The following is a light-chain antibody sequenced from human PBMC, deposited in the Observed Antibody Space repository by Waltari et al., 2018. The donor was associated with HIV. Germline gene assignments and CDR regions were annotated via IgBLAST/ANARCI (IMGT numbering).Light chain of an antibody. CDR1: QSLSSNY. CDR3: QQYGNSGT. J-gene: IGKJ1*01. V-gene: IGKV3-20*01. Sequence: EIVLTQSPGTLSLSPGERATLSCRASQSLSSNYLAWYQQKPGQAPRLLIHGASSRATGIPDRFSGSGSETDFTLTISRLETEDFAVYYCQQYGNSGTFGQGTKVEIK. CDR2: GAS.